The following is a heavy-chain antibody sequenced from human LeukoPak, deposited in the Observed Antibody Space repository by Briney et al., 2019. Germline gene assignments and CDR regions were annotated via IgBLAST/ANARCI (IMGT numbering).Heavy chain of an antibody. CDR3: ARDGTRAYNWFDP. J-gene: IGHJ5*02. CDR1: GYTFTSYG. Sequence: ASVKVSCKASGYTFTSYGISWVRQAPGQGLKWMGRISAYNGNTNQAQKFQGRVTMTTDTSTSTAYMELRSLRSDDTAVYYCARDGTRAYNWFDPWGQGTLVTVSS. V-gene: IGHV1-18*01. CDR2: ISAYNGNT. D-gene: IGHD1-26*01.